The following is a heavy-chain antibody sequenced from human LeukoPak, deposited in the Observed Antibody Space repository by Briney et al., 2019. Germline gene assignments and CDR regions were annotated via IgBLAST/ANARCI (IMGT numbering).Heavy chain of an antibody. CDR1: GFTFSSYG. Sequence: TGGSLRLSCAASGFTFSSYGMHGVRQAPGKGLEVVAIMWRDGSNEYYADSVKGRFTISRDNSKNTLYLQMNSLRAEDTAVYYCVRDRERAADLGCWGQGTLVTVSS. CDR3: VRDRERAADLGC. J-gene: IGHJ4*02. V-gene: IGHV3-33*01. D-gene: IGHD6-13*01. CDR2: MWRDGSNE.